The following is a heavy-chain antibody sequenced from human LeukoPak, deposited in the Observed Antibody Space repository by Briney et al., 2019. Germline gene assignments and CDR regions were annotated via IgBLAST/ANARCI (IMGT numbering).Heavy chain of an antibody. CDR2: IYPGDSDT. CDR1: GSGFTDYW. J-gene: IGHJ4*02. CDR3: ARRASATEDLDY. Sequence: GASLKISCKGSGSGFTDYWIAWVRQLPGKGLEWMGIIYPGDSDTRYSPSFQGQVTISADKSISPAYLRWSSRKASDTAMYYCARRASATEDLDYWGEGTLVTVPS. V-gene: IGHV5-51*01.